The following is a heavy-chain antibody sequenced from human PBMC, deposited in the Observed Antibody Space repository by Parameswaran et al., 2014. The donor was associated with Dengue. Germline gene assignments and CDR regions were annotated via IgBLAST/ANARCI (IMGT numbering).Heavy chain of an antibody. J-gene: IGHJ5*02. D-gene: IGHD1-26*01. CDR2: IYYSGST. Sequence: WIRQPPGKGLEWIGYIYYSGSTNYNPSLKSRVTISVDTSKNQFSLKLSSVTAADTAVYYCASDSGSYFSWGQGTLVTVSS. CDR3: ASDSGSYFS. V-gene: IGHV4-59*01.